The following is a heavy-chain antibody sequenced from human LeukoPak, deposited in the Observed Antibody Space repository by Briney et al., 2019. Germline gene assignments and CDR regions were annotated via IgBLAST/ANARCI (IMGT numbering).Heavy chain of an antibody. Sequence: SETLSLTCAIYGGSSSGYYWSWIRQPPGKGLEWIGSIYYSGSTFHNPSLKSRVTISVDTSKNQFSLKLSSVTAADTAVYYCARRGYYDTSGFFYWGQGTLVTVSS. D-gene: IGHD3-22*01. CDR2: IYYSGST. CDR1: GGSSSGYY. J-gene: IGHJ4*02. CDR3: ARRGYYDTSGFFY. V-gene: IGHV4-34*01.